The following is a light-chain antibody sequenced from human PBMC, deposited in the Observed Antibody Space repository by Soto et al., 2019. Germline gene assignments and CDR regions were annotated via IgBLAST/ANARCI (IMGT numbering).Light chain of an antibody. CDR1: SRDIGFFNY. J-gene: IGLJ1*01. CDR2: EVT. CDR3: PSYTPRSTYV. V-gene: IGLV2-14*01. Sequence: QSVLTQPASVSGSPGQSITISCTGTSRDIGFFNYVSWYQQFPGNAPKLIIFEVTNRPSGVSNRFSASKSGNTASLTISGLQAEDGSDYYCPSYTPRSTYVLGTGTKFAVL.